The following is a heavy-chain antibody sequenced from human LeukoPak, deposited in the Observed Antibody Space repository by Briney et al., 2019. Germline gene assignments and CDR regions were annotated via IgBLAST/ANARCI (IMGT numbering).Heavy chain of an antibody. CDR2: IYDSGST. Sequence: PSETLSPTCTVSSGSISSYYWSWIRQPPGKGLEWIGYIYDSGSTNYNPSLKSRVTISVDTSKKQFSLKLTSVTAADTAVYYCARGPTYYDSIGYPTYYFDYWGQGTLVTVSS. V-gene: IGHV4-59*01. CDR3: ARGPTYYDSIGYPTYYFDY. J-gene: IGHJ4*02. D-gene: IGHD3-22*01. CDR1: SGSISSYY.